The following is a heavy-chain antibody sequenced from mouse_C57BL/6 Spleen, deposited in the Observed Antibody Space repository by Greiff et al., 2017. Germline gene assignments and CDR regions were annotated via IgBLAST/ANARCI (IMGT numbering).Heavy chain of an antibody. CDR3: AKIYYYGMGAMDY. Sequence: VQLKESGPELVKPGASVKISCKASGYSFTDYNMNWVKQSNGKSLEWIGVINPNYGTTSYNQKFKGKATLTVDQSSSTAYMQLNSLTSEDSAVYYCAKIYYYGMGAMDYWGQGTSGTVSS. J-gene: IGHJ4*01. CDR2: INPNYGTT. D-gene: IGHD1-1*01. CDR1: GYSFTDYN. V-gene: IGHV1-39*01.